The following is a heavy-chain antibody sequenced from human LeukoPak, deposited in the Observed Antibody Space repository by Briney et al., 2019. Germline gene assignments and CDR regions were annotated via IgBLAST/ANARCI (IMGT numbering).Heavy chain of an antibody. J-gene: IGHJ5*02. D-gene: IGHD3-3*01. Sequence: SETLSLTCTVSGGSISSCYWSWIRQPPGKGLEWIGHIYSSGSTNYNPSIKSRVTISVDTSKNQFSLKLSSVTAADTAVYYCARFAESTIFGVVNRRRAVWSDPWGQGTLVTASS. CDR3: ARFAESTIFGVVNRRRAVWSDP. V-gene: IGHV4-4*09. CDR2: IYSSGST. CDR1: GGSISSCY.